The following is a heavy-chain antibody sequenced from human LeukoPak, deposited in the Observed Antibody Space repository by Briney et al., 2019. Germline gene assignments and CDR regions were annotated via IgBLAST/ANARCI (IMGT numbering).Heavy chain of an antibody. CDR3: ARGAYYYED. D-gene: IGHD3-22*01. CDR2: ISSSSSTI. CDR1: GFTFSSHS. Sequence: GRSLRLSCAASGFTFSSHSMNWVRQAPGKGLEWVSYISSSSSTIYYADSVKSRFTISRDNAKNSLYLQMNSLRAEDTAVYYCARGAYYYEDWGQGTLVTVSS. V-gene: IGHV3-48*01. J-gene: IGHJ4*02.